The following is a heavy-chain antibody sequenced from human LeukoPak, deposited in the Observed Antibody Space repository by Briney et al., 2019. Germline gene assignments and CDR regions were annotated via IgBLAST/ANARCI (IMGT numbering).Heavy chain of an antibody. CDR2: IHHSGST. CDR3: AGLTSSRRAFDV. Sequence: SQTLSLTCTVSGGSISSDDYYWGWIRQHPGKGLEWIGYIHHSGSTYYTPSLKSRVTISVDTSKNQFSLKLSSVTAADTAVYYCAGLTSSRRAFDVWGQGTMGTDSS. V-gene: IGHV4-31*03. D-gene: IGHD6-13*01. CDR1: GGSISSDDYY. J-gene: IGHJ3*01.